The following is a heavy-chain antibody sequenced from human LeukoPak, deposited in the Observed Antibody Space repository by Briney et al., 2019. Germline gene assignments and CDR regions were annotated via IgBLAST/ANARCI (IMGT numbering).Heavy chain of an antibody. CDR1: GFTFSSYA. V-gene: IGHV3-23*01. CDR2: ISGSGGST. J-gene: IGHJ4*02. D-gene: IGHD6-19*01. Sequence: PGGSLRLSCAASGFTFSSYAMSWVRQAPGKGLEWVSAISGSGGSTYYADSVKGRFTISRDNSKNTLYLQMNSLRAGDTAVYYCARDEGRGWYVLRGITGEFDYWGQGTLVTVSS. CDR3: ARDEGRGWYVLRGITGEFDY.